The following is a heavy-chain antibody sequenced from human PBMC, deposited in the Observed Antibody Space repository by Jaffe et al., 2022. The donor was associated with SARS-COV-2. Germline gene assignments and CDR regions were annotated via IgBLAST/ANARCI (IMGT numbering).Heavy chain of an antibody. D-gene: IGHD6-6*01. CDR1: GGSISSGSYY. Sequence: QVQLQESGPGLVKPSQTLSLTCTVSGGSISSGSYYWSWIRQPAGKGLEWIGRIYTSGSTNYNPSLKSRVTISVDTSKNQFSLKLSSVTAADTAVYYCARGGVGQLGAFDYWGQGTLVTVSS. J-gene: IGHJ4*02. V-gene: IGHV4-61*02. CDR2: IYTSGST. CDR3: ARGGVGQLGAFDY.